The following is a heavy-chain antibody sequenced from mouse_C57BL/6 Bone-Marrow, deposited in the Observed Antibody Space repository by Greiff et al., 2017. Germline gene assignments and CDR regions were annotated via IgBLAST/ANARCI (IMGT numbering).Heavy chain of an antibody. Sequence: EVKLMESGGGLVQPGGSLKLSCAASGFTFSDYYMYWVRQTPEKRLEWVAYISNGGGSTYYPDTVKGRFTMSRDNAKNTLYLQMSRLKSEDTAMYYCARGDDYVPYAMDYWGQGTSVTVSS. J-gene: IGHJ4*01. D-gene: IGHD2-4*01. CDR2: ISNGGGST. V-gene: IGHV5-12*01. CDR3: ARGDDYVPYAMDY. CDR1: GFTFSDYY.